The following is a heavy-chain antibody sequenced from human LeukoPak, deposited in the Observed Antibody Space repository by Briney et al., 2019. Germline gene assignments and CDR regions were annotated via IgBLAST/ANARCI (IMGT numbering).Heavy chain of an antibody. D-gene: IGHD6-13*01. Sequence: SETLSLTCTVSGGSINFYYWSWIRQPAGKGLEWIGRIYSTGSTNYSPSLKSRVTMSVDKSKNQFSLNLSSVTAADTAVYYCARGIADPYSFDSWGQGTLVTVTS. CDR2: IYSTGST. CDR3: ARGIADPYSFDS. CDR1: GGSINFYY. V-gene: IGHV4-4*07. J-gene: IGHJ4*02.